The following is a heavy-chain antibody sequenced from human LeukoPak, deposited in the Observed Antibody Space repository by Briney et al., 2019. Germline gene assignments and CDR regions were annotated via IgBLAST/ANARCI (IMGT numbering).Heavy chain of an antibody. V-gene: IGHV4-31*03. Sequence: SETLSLTCTVSGGSISSGGYYWSWIRQHPGKGLEWLGYIYYSGSTYYNPSLKSRVTISVDTSKNQFSLKLSSVTAADTAVYYCARDKRVDYYDSSGYDDWGQGTLVTVSS. CDR2: IYYSGST. D-gene: IGHD3-22*01. CDR3: ARDKRVDYYDSSGYDD. J-gene: IGHJ4*02. CDR1: GGSISSGGYY.